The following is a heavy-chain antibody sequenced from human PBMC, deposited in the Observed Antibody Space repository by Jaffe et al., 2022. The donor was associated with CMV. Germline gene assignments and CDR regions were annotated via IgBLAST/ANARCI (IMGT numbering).Heavy chain of an antibody. CDR1: EFTFSRYP. D-gene: IGHD3-10*01. V-gene: IGHV3-64D*06. CDR2: ISDDGGST. J-gene: IGHJ3*02. CDR3: VKPPFRLLSYAFHI. Sequence: DVQLVESGGGLVQPGGSLRLSCSASEFTFSRYPMYWVRQAPGKGLEYVSAISDDGGSTFYADSVKGRFTISRDNSKNMLYLHVSSLRAEDTAVYYCVKPPFRLLSYAFHIWGQGTMVIVSS.